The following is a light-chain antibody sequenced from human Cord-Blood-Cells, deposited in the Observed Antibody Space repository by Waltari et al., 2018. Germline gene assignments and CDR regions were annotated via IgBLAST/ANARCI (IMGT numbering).Light chain of an antibody. CDR3: QQRSNWPLT. V-gene: IGKV3-11*01. Sequence: EIVLTQSPATLSLSPVESATLSCRTSQSVSSYLAWYQKKPGQAPRLFIYDASNRATGIPARFSGSGSGTDFTLTISSLEPEDFAVYYCQQRSNWPLTFGGGTKVEIK. J-gene: IGKJ4*01. CDR1: QSVSSY. CDR2: DAS.